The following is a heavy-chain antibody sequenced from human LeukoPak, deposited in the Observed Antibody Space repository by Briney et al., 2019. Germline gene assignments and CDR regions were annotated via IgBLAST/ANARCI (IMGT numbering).Heavy chain of an antibody. CDR1: GGSISSNNW. J-gene: IGHJ4*02. CDR2: IYHSGST. V-gene: IGHV4-4*02. Sequence: PSETLSLTCAVSGGSISSNNWWSWVRQSPVKGLEWIGEIYHSGSTNYSPSLKSRVTISVDKSKNQFSLKLSSVTAADTAVYYCARAQGYSSSWSFDYWGQGTLVTVSS. D-gene: IGHD6-13*01. CDR3: ARAQGYSSSWSFDY.